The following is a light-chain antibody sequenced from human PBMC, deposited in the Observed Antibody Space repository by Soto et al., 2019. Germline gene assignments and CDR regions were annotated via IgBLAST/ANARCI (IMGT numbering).Light chain of an antibody. CDR2: WAS. V-gene: IGKV4-1*01. J-gene: IGKJ4*01. Sequence: DIVMTQSPDSLAVSLGERATINCKSSQSVLYSSNNKNYLAWYQQKPGQPPKLLIYWASTRESGVPDRFSGSGSGTDFTLTISSLQAEDVAVYYCQPYYSTPLTFGGGTKVEI. CDR1: QSVLYSSNNKNY. CDR3: QPYYSTPLT.